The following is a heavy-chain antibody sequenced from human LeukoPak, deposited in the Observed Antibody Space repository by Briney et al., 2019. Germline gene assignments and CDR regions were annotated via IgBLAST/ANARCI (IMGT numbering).Heavy chain of an antibody. CDR2: IGTAGDT. Sequence: GGSLRLSCAASGFTFSSYDMHWVRQATGKGLEWVSAIGTAGDTYYPGSMKGRFTISRENAKNSLYLQMNSLRAGDTAVYYCARGRSVTTLPYYYYGMDVWGQGTTVTVSS. CDR1: GFTFSSYD. CDR3: ARGRSVTTLPYYYYGMDV. J-gene: IGHJ6*02. D-gene: IGHD4-17*01. V-gene: IGHV3-13*01.